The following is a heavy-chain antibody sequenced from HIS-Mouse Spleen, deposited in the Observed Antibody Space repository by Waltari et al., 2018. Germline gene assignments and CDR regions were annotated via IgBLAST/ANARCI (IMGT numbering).Heavy chain of an antibody. CDR2: IIPIWGTA. D-gene: IGHD1-26*01. J-gene: IGHJ2*01. CDR3: ARDSGSYSFWYFDL. V-gene: IGHV1-69*01. CDR1: GGTFSSYA. Sequence: QVQLVQSGAEVKKPGSSVKVSCKASGGTFSSYAISWVRQAPGQGLEWVGVIIPIWGTANYAQKVQVRVRFTADESTSTAYMGLSSLRSEDTAVYYCARDSGSYSFWYFDLWGRGTLVTVSS.